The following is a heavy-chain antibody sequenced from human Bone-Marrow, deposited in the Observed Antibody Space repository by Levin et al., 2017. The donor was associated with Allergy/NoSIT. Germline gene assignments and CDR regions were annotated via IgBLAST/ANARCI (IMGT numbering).Heavy chain of an antibody. Sequence: GGSLRLSCAASGFTFSSYAMHWVRQAPGKGLEWVAVISYDGSNKYYADSVKGRFTISRDNFKNTLDLQMNSLRAEDTAVYYWARGYGSGSYSHYWGQGTLVTVSS. J-gene: IGHJ4*02. CDR2: ISYDGSNK. CDR1: GFTFSSYA. V-gene: IGHV3-30-3*01. D-gene: IGHD3-10*01. CDR3: ARGYGSGSYSHY.